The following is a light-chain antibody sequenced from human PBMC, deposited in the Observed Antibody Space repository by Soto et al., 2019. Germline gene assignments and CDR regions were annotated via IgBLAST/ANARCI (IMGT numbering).Light chain of an antibody. V-gene: IGKV3-20*01. J-gene: IGKJ1*01. CDR3: QQYGSSPWT. Sequence: TVLTDSPRTLSLSPGERATLPCRASQSVSSSYLAWYQQKPGQAPRLLIYGASSRATGIPDRFSGSGSGTDFTLTISRLEPEDFAVYYCQQYGSSPWTFGQGTKVDIK. CDR2: GAS. CDR1: QSVSSSY.